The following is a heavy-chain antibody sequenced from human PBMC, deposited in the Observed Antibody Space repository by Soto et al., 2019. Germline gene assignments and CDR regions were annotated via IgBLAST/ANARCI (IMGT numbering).Heavy chain of an antibody. D-gene: IGHD3-9*01. CDR1: GFTLSSYD. V-gene: IGHV3-13*01. CDR3: TRKNPPTGMEV. Sequence: EVQLVESGGGLVQPGGSLRLSCAASGFTLSSYDIHWVRQATGEGLAWVSGIGSGGDTHYADSVKGRFIISREDGKNSGYLQMNNLRVGDTAVYYCTRKNPPTGMEVWGQGATVTVSS. CDR2: IGSGGDT. J-gene: IGHJ6*02.